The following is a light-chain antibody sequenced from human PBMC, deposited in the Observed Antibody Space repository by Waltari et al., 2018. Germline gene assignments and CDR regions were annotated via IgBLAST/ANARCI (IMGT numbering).Light chain of an antibody. CDR2: DTS. J-gene: IGKJ4*01. CDR3: QQRRSWPLT. Sequence: EIVLTQSPATLSLSPGERATLSCRASHSVDWYLAWYQQRPGPPPRLLIYDTSNRAPGIPARFSGSGSDTDFTLTISSLEPEDFAVYYCQQRRSWPLTFGGGTKVEIE. V-gene: IGKV3-11*01. CDR1: HSVDWY.